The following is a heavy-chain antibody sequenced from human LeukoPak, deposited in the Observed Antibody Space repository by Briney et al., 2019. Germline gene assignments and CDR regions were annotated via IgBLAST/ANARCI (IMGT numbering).Heavy chain of an antibody. CDR3: ARIAQYCSSTSCYSDY. V-gene: IGHV1-18*01. Sequence: ASVKVSCKASGYTFTSYGISWVRQAPGQGLEWMGWISAYNGNTNYAQKLQGRVTMTTDTSTSTAYMELRSLRSDDTAVYYCARIAQYCSSTSCYSDYWGQGTLVTVSS. CDR2: ISAYNGNT. D-gene: IGHD2-2*01. J-gene: IGHJ4*02. CDR1: GYTFTSYG.